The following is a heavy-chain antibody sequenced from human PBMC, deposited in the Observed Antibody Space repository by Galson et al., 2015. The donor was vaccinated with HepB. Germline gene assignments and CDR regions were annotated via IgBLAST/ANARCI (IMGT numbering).Heavy chain of an antibody. D-gene: IGHD2-2*01. CDR1: GYIFSGYY. Sequence: SVKVSCKASGYIFSGYYMHWVRQAPGQGLEWMGRINPNSGGTDYAQKFQGRVTMTRDTSIRTAYMEMSRLRSDDTAVYYCARARRYQLLSNYFDSWGQGTLVTVSS. CDR2: INPNSGGT. J-gene: IGHJ4*02. CDR3: ARARRYQLLSNYFDS. V-gene: IGHV1-2*06.